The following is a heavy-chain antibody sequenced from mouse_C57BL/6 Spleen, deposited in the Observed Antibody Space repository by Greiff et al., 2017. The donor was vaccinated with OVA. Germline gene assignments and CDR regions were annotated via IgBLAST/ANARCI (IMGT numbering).Heavy chain of an antibody. CDR1: GFTFSSYA. V-gene: IGHV5-4*01. CDR3: ARDGYYVGYYAMDY. Sequence: EVQRVESGGGLVKPGGSLKLSCAASGFTFSSYAMSWVRQTPETRLEWVATISDGGSYTYYPDNVKGRFTISRDNAKNNLYLQMSHLKSEDTAMYYCARDGYYVGYYAMDYWGQGTSVTVSS. J-gene: IGHJ4*01. CDR2: ISDGGSYT. D-gene: IGHD2-3*01.